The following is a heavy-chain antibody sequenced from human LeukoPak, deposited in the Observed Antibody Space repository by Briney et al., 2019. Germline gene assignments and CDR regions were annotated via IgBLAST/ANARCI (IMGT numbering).Heavy chain of an antibody. Sequence: PSETLSLTCTVSGGSISSDNYYWSWIRQHPGKGLEWIGYIHHSGSTYYNPSLKSRVIISVDTSKNQFSLKLNSVTAADTAVYYCARGPQDIVVVVAAKPLDYWGQGTLVTVSS. V-gene: IGHV4-31*03. CDR3: ARGPQDIVVVVAAKPLDY. D-gene: IGHD2-15*01. J-gene: IGHJ4*02. CDR1: GGSISSDNYY. CDR2: IHHSGST.